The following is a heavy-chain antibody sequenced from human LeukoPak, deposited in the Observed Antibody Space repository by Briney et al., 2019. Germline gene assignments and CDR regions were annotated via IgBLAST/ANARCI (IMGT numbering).Heavy chain of an antibody. CDR1: GGSFSGYY. CDR3: ASAIVVVPAALGY. J-gene: IGHJ4*02. V-gene: IGHV4-34*01. CDR2: INHSGST. Sequence: SETLSLTCAVYGGSFSGYYWSWIRQPPGKGLEWIGEINHSGSTNYNPSLKSRVTISVDTSKNQFSPKLSSVTAADTAVYYCASAIVVVPAALGYWGQGTLVTVSS. D-gene: IGHD2-2*01.